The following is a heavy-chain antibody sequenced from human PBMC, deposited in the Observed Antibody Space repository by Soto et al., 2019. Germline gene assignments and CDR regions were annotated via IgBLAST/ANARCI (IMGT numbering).Heavy chain of an antibody. CDR2: VYVDDSDT. J-gene: IGHJ4*02. V-gene: IGHV5-51*01. Sequence: GESLKISCEDSGYRFTSYWIAWVRQMPGKGLEWMGIVYVDDSDTKYSPSFVEGRFTISRDNSKNTLYLQMNGLRAEDTAMYYCAKEMTYARPYDYWGQGTLVTVSS. CDR3: AKEMTYARPYDY. CDR1: GYRFTSYW. D-gene: IGHD4-17*01.